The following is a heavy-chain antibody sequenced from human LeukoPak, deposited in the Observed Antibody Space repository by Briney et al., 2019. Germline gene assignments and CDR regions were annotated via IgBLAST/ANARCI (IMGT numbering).Heavy chain of an antibody. CDR2: INNDGSDT. J-gene: IGHJ6*02. CDR3: ARGHFGLDV. V-gene: IGHV3-74*01. CDR1: GFTFSSHW. Sequence: PGGSLRLSCAASGFTFSSHWMHWVRQAPGKGLVWVSRINNDGSDTTYADSVKGRFTISRDNAKNSLYLEMNSLRAEDTAVYYCARGHFGLDVWGQGTTVTVSS.